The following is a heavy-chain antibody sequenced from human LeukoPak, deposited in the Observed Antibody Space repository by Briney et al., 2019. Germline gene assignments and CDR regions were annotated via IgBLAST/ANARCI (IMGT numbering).Heavy chain of an antibody. CDR1: GFTISNNY. D-gene: IGHD6-19*01. CDR3: AKDIDGSGWYDAFDI. CDR2: IYSGGST. J-gene: IGHJ3*02. V-gene: IGHV3-53*05. Sequence: GGSLRLSCVAAGFTISNNYMSWVRQAPGKGLEWVSLIYSGGSTYYADSVKGRFTISRDNAKNSLYLQMNSLRAEDTALYYCAKDIDGSGWYDAFDIWGQGTMVTVSS.